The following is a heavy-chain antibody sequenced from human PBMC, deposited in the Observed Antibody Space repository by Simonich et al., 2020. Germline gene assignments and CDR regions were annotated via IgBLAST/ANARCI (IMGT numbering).Heavy chain of an antibody. J-gene: IGHJ3*02. CDR3: ARHAGFAFDI. Sequence: QLQLQESGPGLVKPSETLSLTCTVSGGSISSSSYYWGWIRQPPGKGLEGIGSIYYSGSTYYNPSLKSRVTISVDTSKSQFSLKLSSVTAADTAVYYCARHAGFAFDIWGQGTMVTVSS. CDR1: GGSISSSSYY. D-gene: IGHD6-13*01. V-gene: IGHV4-39*01. CDR2: IYYSGST.